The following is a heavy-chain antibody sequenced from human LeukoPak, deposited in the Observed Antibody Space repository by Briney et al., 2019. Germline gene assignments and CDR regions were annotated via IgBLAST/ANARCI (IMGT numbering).Heavy chain of an antibody. CDR2: IRSDSSTI. Sequence: GGSLRLSCAASGFTLSSYKMNWVRQAPGKGLEWVSYIRSDSSTIYYADSVKGRFTISRDNANNSLYLQMNSLRAEDTAVYYCAKAPTQWLVTGVDYWGQGTLVTVSS. CDR3: AKAPTQWLVTGVDY. CDR1: GFTLSSYK. J-gene: IGHJ4*02. D-gene: IGHD6-19*01. V-gene: IGHV3-48*04.